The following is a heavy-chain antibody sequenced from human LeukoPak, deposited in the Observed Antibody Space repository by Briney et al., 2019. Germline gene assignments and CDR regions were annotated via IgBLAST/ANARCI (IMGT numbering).Heavy chain of an antibody. D-gene: IGHD2-2*01. Sequence: ASVKVSCKASVGTFSSYTISWVRQAPGQGLEWMGRIIPILGIANYAQKFQGRVTITADRSTSTAYMELSSLRSEDTAVYYCARESEEYCSSTSCRAFDYWGQGTLVTVSS. V-gene: IGHV1-69*04. CDR2: IIPILGIA. J-gene: IGHJ4*02. CDR3: ARESEEYCSSTSCRAFDY. CDR1: VGTFSSYT.